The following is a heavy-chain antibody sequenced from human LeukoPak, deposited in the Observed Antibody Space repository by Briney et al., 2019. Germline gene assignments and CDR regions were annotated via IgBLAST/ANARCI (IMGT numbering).Heavy chain of an antibody. CDR3: ARGGSSWDFHYYYYMDA. D-gene: IGHD6-13*01. J-gene: IGHJ6*03. CDR2: ISSSGSTI. Sequence: GGSLRLSCAASGFTFSSYEMNWVRQAPGKGLEWVSYISSSGSTIYYADSVKGRFTISRDNAKNSLYLQMNSLRAEDTAVYYCARGGSSWDFHYYYYMDAWGKGTTVTVPS. CDR1: GFTFSSYE. V-gene: IGHV3-48*03.